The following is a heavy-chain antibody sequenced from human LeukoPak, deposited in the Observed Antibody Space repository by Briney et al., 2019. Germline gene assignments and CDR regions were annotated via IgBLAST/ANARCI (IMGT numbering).Heavy chain of an antibody. CDR3: ARAGGYYYYYYMDV. Sequence: PGGSLRLSCAASGFTFSSYGMHWVRQAPGKGLEWVAVIWYDGSNKYYADSVKGRFTISRDNSKNTLYLQMNSLRAENTAVYYCARAGGYYYYYYMDVWGKGTTVTVSS. V-gene: IGHV3-33*01. J-gene: IGHJ6*03. CDR2: IWYDGSNK. CDR1: GFTFSSYG. D-gene: IGHD3-16*01.